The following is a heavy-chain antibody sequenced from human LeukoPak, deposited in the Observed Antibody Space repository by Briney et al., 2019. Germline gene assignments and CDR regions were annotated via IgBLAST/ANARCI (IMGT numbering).Heavy chain of an antibody. CDR1: GFTFSSYG. V-gene: IGHV3-30*02. D-gene: IGHD5-18*01. Sequence: GGSLRLSCAASGFTFSSYGMHWVRQAPGKGLEWVAFIRYDGSNKYYADSVKGRFTISRDNSKNTLYLEMNSLRVEDTAVYYCAKGGGYSYDEGGSWGQGTLVTVSS. CDR3: AKGGGYSYDEGGS. CDR2: IRYDGSNK. J-gene: IGHJ5*02.